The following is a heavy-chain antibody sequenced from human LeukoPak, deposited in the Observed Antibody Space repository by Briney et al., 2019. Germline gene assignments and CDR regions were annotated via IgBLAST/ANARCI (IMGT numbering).Heavy chain of an antibody. CDR3: ARVKYSSGWYADY. CDR2: IWYDGSNK. J-gene: IGHJ4*02. V-gene: IGHV3-33*01. CDR1: GFTFSSYG. Sequence: PGGSLRLSCAASGFTFSSYGMHWVRQAPGKGLEWVAVIWYDGSNKYYADSVKGRFTISRDNSKNTLYLQMNSLRAEDTAVYYCARVKYSSGWYADYWGQGTLVTVSS. D-gene: IGHD6-19*01.